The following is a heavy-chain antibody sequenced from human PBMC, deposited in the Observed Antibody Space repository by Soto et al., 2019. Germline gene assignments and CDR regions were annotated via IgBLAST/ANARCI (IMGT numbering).Heavy chain of an antibody. Sequence: QVQLVQSGAEVKKPGSSVKVSYKASGGTFSSYAISWVRQAPGQGLEWMGGIIPIFGTANYAQKFQGRVTITADESTSTAYMELSSLRSEDTAMYYCATLHVVVVAATPGYYYYYGMDVWGQGTTVTVSS. J-gene: IGHJ6*02. CDR1: GGTFSSYA. D-gene: IGHD2-15*01. V-gene: IGHV1-69*01. CDR3: ATLHVVVVAATPGYYYYYGMDV. CDR2: IIPIFGTA.